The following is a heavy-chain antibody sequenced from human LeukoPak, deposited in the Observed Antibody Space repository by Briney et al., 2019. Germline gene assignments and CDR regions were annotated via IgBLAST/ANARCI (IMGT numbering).Heavy chain of an antibody. V-gene: IGHV4-59*01. Sequence: SETLSLTCTVSGDSISDYYWSWIRRPPGKGLEWIGYVYYSGSTTYNPSLKNRVSISIDTSNNQFSLKLSSVTAADTAVYYCARYASTWYIFDYWGQGALVTVSS. CDR3: ARYASTWYIFDY. CDR1: GDSISDYY. D-gene: IGHD6-13*01. CDR2: VYYSGST. J-gene: IGHJ4*02.